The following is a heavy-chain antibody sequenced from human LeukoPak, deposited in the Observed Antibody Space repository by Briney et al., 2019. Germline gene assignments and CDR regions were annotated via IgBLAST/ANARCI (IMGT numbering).Heavy chain of an antibody. CDR2: ISYDGSNK. Sequence: PGRSLRLSCAASGFTFSSYAMHWVRQAPGKGLEWVAVISYDGSNKYYADSVKGRFTISRDNSKNTLYLQMNSLRAEDTAVYYCARDGSGWYRRFAFDIWGQGTMVTVSS. J-gene: IGHJ3*02. V-gene: IGHV3-30-3*01. CDR1: GFTFSSYA. D-gene: IGHD6-19*01. CDR3: ARDGSGWYRRFAFDI.